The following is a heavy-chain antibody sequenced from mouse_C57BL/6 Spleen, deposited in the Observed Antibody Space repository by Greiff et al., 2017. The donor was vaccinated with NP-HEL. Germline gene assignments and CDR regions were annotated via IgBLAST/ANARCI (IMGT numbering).Heavy chain of an antibody. J-gene: IGHJ3*01. CDR3: ARGYYDYDWFAY. D-gene: IGHD2-4*01. CDR1: GYTFTSYW. Sequence: VQLQQPGAELVKPGASVKLSCKASGYTFTSYWMQWVKQRPGQGLEWIGEIDPSDSYTNYNQKFKGKATFTVDTSSSTAYMQLSSLTSEDSAVYYCARGYYDYDWFAYWGQGTLVTVSA. CDR2: IDPSDSYT. V-gene: IGHV1-50*01.